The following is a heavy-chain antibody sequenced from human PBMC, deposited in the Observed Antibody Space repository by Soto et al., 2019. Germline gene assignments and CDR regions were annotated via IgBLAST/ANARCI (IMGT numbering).Heavy chain of an antibody. Sequence: EVQLLESGGGLLQPGGSLRLSCAASGLTFSSHAMTWVRQAPGKGLQWVSTISDSGDSTYYADSVKGRFTISRDNSKNTLYLQMNSLRAEDTAVYYYAKVGWIGGQGTLVTVSS. CDR3: AKVGWI. V-gene: IGHV3-23*01. J-gene: IGHJ4*02. D-gene: IGHD5-12*01. CDR1: GLTFSSHA. CDR2: ISDSGDST.